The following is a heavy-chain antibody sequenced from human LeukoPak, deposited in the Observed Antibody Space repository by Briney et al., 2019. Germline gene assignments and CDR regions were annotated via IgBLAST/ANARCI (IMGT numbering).Heavy chain of an antibody. D-gene: IGHD3-9*01. J-gene: IGHJ4*02. CDR2: ISYNSGTI. CDR3: ARGRLGGHFNWMPSPPDY. Sequence: GGSLRLSCAASGFTFSTHGMHWVRQAPGKGLEWLSYISYNSGTISYADSVKGRFTVSRDDAANSLYLQMTSLRVEDTAVYYCARGRLGGHFNWMPSPPDYWGQGTLVTVSS. CDR1: GFTFSTHG. V-gene: IGHV3-48*04.